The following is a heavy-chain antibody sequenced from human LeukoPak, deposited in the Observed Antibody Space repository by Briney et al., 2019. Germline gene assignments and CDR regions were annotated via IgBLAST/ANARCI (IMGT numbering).Heavy chain of an antibody. CDR1: GYTFTSYD. D-gene: IGHD6-6*01. J-gene: IGHJ4*02. CDR3: ARWAYSSSSRAH. V-gene: IGHV1-8*01. CDR2: MNPNSGNT. Sequence: ASVKVSCKASGYTFTSYDINWVRQATGQGLEWMGWMNPNSGNTGYAQKFQGRVTMTRNTSISTAYMELSRLRSDDTAVYYCARWAYSSSSRAHWGQGTLVTVSS.